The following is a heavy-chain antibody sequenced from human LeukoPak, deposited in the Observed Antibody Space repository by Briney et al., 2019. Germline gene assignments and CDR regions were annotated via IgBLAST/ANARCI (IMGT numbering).Heavy chain of an antibody. J-gene: IGHJ6*04. CDR1: GFTFSSNY. CDR3: AELGITMIGGV. CDR2: ISSSGSTI. Sequence: GGSLRLSCAASGFTFSSNYISWVRQAPGKGLEWVSYISSSGSTIYYADSVKGRFTISRDNAKNSLYLQMNSLRAEDTAVYYCAELGITMIGGVWGKGTTVTISS. V-gene: IGHV3-11*04. D-gene: IGHD3-10*02.